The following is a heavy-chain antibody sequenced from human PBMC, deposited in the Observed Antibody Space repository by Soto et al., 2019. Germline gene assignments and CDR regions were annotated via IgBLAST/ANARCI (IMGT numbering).Heavy chain of an antibody. CDR1: GGSISSGGYY. CDR2: IYYSGST. CDR3: ARMTTVLFDY. V-gene: IGHV4-31*03. D-gene: IGHD4-17*01. J-gene: IGHJ4*02. Sequence: TLSLTCTVSGGSISSGGYYWSWIRQHPGKGLEWIGYIYYSGSTYYNPPLKSRVTISVDTSKNQFSLKLSSVTAADTAVYYCARMTTVLFDYWGQGTLVTVSS.